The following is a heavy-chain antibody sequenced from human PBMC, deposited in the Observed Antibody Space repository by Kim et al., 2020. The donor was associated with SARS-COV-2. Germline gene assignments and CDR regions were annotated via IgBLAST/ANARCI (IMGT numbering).Heavy chain of an antibody. J-gene: IGHJ6*02. V-gene: IGHV4-59*01. CDR1: GGSISSYY. CDR2: IYYSGST. D-gene: IGHD3-9*01. Sequence: SETLSLTCTVSGGSISSYYWSWIRQPPGKGLEWIGYIYYSGSTNYNPSLKSRVTISVDTSKNQFSLKLSSVTAADTAVYYCARDYYDILTGPGMDVWGQGTTVTVSS. CDR3: ARDYYDILTGPGMDV.